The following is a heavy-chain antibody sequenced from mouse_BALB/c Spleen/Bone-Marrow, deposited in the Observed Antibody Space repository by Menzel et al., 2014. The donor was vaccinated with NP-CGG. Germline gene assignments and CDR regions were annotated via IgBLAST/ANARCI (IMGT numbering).Heavy chain of an antibody. CDR1: GYTFTEYT. V-gene: IGHV1-18*01. CDR2: INPNIGGT. J-gene: IGHJ3*01. CDR3: ARGRFAY. Sequence: SGPELVKPGASVKISCKTSGYTFTEYTIHWVKQSHGRSLEWIGNINPNIGGTTYNQKFKGKATLTVDMSSSTAYMDLRSLTSEDSAVYYCARGRFAYWGQGTLVTVSA.